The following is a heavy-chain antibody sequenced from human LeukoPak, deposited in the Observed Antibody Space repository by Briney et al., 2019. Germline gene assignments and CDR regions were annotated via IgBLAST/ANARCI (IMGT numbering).Heavy chain of an antibody. CDR3: AAVVGATPEYYFDY. Sequence: SETLSLTCAVYGGSFSGYYWSWIRQPPGKGLEWIGEINHSGSTNYNPSLKSRVTISVDTSKNQFSLKLSSVTAADTAVYYCAAVVGATPEYYFDYWGQGTLVTVSS. J-gene: IGHJ4*02. CDR2: INHSGST. CDR1: GGSFSGYY. V-gene: IGHV4-34*01. D-gene: IGHD1-26*01.